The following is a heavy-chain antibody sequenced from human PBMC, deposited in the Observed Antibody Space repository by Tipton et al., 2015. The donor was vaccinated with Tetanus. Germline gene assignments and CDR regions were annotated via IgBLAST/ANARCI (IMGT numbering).Heavy chain of an antibody. CDR1: GGSISSGVYY. Sequence: TLSLTCTVSGGSISSGVYYWGWLRQDPGKGLEWIGRISYSGNTAYNPSLKSRVAISVDTSKNQFSLKLSSVTAADTAVYYCARHDTFIWFGQFGAFDIWGQGTMVTVSS. D-gene: IGHD3-10*01. V-gene: IGHV4-39*01. CDR2: ISYSGNT. J-gene: IGHJ3*02. CDR3: ARHDTFIWFGQFGAFDI.